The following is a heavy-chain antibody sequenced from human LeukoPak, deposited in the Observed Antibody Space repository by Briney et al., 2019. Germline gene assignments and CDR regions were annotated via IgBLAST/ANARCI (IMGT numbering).Heavy chain of an antibody. J-gene: IGHJ2*01. CDR2: ISWNSGST. V-gene: IGHV3-9*01. CDR1: GFTFDDYA. D-gene: IGHD5-18*01. Sequence: GGSLRLSCAASGFTFDDYAMHWVRQAPGKGLEWVSGISWNSGSTGYADSVKGRFTISRDNAKNSLYLQMNSLRAEDTALYYCAKDIAVDTAMGDWYFDLWGRGTLVTVS. CDR3: AKDIAVDTAMGDWYFDL.